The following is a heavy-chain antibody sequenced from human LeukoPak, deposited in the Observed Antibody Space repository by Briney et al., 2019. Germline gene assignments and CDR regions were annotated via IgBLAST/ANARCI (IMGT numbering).Heavy chain of an antibody. Sequence: SLRLSCAASGFTFDDYAMHWVRQALGKGLEWVSGISWNSGSIGYADSVKGRFTISRDNAKNSLYLQMNSLRAEDTALYYCAKWVEYSNDYYYYGMDVWGQGTTVTVSS. D-gene: IGHD6-6*01. CDR3: AKWVEYSNDYYYYGMDV. CDR1: GFTFDDYA. CDR2: ISWNSGSI. V-gene: IGHV3-9*01. J-gene: IGHJ6*02.